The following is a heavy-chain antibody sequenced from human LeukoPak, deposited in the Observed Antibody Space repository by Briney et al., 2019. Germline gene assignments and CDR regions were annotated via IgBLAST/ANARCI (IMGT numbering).Heavy chain of an antibody. CDR2: IYYSGST. J-gene: IGHJ4*02. Sequence: SETLSLTCTVSGGSISSYYWSWIRQPPGKGLEWIGYIYYSGSTHYNPSLKSRVTISVDTSKNQFSLKLTSVTAADTAVYYCARDLGSAAGHDYWGQGTLVTVSS. CDR3: ARDLGSAAGHDY. V-gene: IGHV4-59*01. CDR1: GGSISSYY. D-gene: IGHD6-13*01.